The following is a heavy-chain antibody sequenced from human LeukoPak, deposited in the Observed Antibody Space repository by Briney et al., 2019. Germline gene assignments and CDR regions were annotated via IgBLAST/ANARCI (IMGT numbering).Heavy chain of an antibody. V-gene: IGHV3-21*01. D-gene: IGHD2/OR15-2a*01. CDR3: ARGNGKYYEEDY. Sequence: GGSLRLSCAASGFTFSSYSMNWVRQAPGKGLEWVSSISSSGSYIYYADSLKGRFTISRDNAKNSLFLQMNSLRVEDTAVYYCARGNGKYYEEDYRGQGTLVTVSS. CDR2: ISSSGSYI. CDR1: GFTFSSYS. J-gene: IGHJ4*02.